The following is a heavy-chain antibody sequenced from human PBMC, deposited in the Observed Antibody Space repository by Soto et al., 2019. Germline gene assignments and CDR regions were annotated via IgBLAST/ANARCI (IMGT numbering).Heavy chain of an antibody. CDR3: VRHVGDRLWYFDY. J-gene: IGHJ4*02. D-gene: IGHD2-21*01. V-gene: IGHV4-39*01. CDR2: IYYSGTT. Sequence: SETLSLTCTVSGDSIRSGSYHWAWIRQSPGKGLEWIASIYYSGTTYYNPSLKSRVTISVDSSRNQLSVDLGSVTAADTAAYFCVRHVGDRLWYFDYWGQGTPVTVSS. CDR1: GDSIRSGSYH.